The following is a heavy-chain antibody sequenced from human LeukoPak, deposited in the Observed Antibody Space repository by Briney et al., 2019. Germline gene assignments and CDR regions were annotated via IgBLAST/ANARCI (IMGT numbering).Heavy chain of an antibody. CDR2: IYPGDSDT. J-gene: IGHJ4*02. D-gene: IGHD3-10*01. CDR3: ARPMVRGVPEPPFDY. Sequence: GESLKISCKGSGYSFTSYWFGWVRQMPGKGLEWMGIIYPGDSDTRYSPSFQGQVTISADKSISTAYLQWSSLKASDTAMYYCARPMVRGVPEPPFDYWGQGTLVTVSS. V-gene: IGHV5-51*01. CDR1: GYSFTSYW.